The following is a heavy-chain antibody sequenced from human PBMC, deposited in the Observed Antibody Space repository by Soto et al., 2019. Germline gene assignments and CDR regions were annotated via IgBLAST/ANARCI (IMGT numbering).Heavy chain of an antibody. CDR2: IIPIFGTA. CDR1: GGTFSSYA. CDR3: ARTMVRGVIVWFDP. Sequence: ASVKVSCKASGGTFSSYAISWVRQAPGQGLEWMGGIIPIFGTANYAQKFQGRVTITADESTSTAYMELSSLRSEDTAVYYCARTMVRGVIVWFDPWGQGTLVTVSS. D-gene: IGHD3-10*01. J-gene: IGHJ5*02. V-gene: IGHV1-69*13.